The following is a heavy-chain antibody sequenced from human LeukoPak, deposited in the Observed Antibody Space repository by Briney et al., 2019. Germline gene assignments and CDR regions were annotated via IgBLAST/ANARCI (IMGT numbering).Heavy chain of an antibody. V-gene: IGHV3-64*01. D-gene: IGHD3-22*01. J-gene: IGHJ4*02. CDR2: ISSNGGST. CDR1: GFTFSNYP. Sequence: GGSLRLSCAASGFTFSNYPMHWVRQAPGKGLEYVSAISSNGGSTYYANSVKGRSTISRDNSKNTLYLQMGSLRAEDMAVYYCARVSDYYPSYFDYWGQGTLVTVSS. CDR3: ARVSDYYPSYFDY.